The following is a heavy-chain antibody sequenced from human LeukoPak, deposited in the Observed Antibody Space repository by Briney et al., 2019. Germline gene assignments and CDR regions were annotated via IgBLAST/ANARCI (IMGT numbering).Heavy chain of an antibody. CDR3: ANYKQWGGWAY. Sequence: GGSMRLSCAASGFTFSSYAMSWVREAPGKGLEGVSAISGSGGSTYYADSVKGRFTISRDNSKNTLYLQMNSLRAEDTAVYYCANYKQWGGWAYWGQGTLVTVSS. CDR2: ISGSGGST. CDR1: GFTFSSYA. J-gene: IGHJ4*02. D-gene: IGHD6-19*01. V-gene: IGHV3-23*01.